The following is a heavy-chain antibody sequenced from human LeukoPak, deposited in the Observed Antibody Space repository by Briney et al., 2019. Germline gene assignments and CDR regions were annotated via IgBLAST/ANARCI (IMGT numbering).Heavy chain of an antibody. CDR2: INPNSGGT. D-gene: IGHD2-8*01. J-gene: IGHJ4*02. Sequence: ASVKVSCKASGYTFTGYYMHWVRQAPGQGLEWMGWINPNSGGTNYAQKFQGRVTMTRDTSISTAYMELSSLRSDDTAVYYCARVWPCTNGVCPDVFEYWGQGTLVTVSS. CDR3: ARVWPCTNGVCPDVFEY. V-gene: IGHV1-2*02. CDR1: GYTFTGYY.